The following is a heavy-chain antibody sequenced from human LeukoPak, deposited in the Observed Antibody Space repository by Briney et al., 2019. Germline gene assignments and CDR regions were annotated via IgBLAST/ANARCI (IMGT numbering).Heavy chain of an antibody. Sequence: GGSLRLSCAASGFTVSSNYMSWVRQAPGKGLEWVSVIYSGGSTYYADSVKGRFTISRDNSKNTLYLQLNGLRAEDTAVYYCAKAGGSYYFDCWGQGTLVTVSS. CDR1: GFTVSSNY. J-gene: IGHJ4*02. V-gene: IGHV3-53*01. D-gene: IGHD3-16*01. CDR2: IYSGGST. CDR3: AKAGGSYYFDC.